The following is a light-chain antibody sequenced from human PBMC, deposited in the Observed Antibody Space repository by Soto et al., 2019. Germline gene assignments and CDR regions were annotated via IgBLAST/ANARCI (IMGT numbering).Light chain of an antibody. V-gene: IGLV3-21*04. CDR1: NIGSKS. J-gene: IGLJ3*02. CDR3: QVWDSSGDHWV. CDR2: YDS. Sequence: SSELTQPPSVSVAPGETARITCGGNNIGSKSVHWYQQKPGQAPVLVIYYDSDRPSGIPERFSGSNSGNTATLTISRVEAGDEADYYCQVWDSSGDHWVFGGGTKLTVL.